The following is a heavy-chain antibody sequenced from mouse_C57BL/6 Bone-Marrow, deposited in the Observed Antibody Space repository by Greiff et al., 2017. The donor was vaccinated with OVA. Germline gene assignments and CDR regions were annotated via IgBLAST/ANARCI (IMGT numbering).Heavy chain of an antibody. V-gene: IGHV1-55*01. Sequence: QVQLKQSGAELVKPGASVKMSCKASGYTFTSYWITWVKQRPGQGLEWIGDIYPGSGSTNYNEKFKSKATLTVDTSSSTAYMQLSSLTSEDSAVYYCARRYYGSSCWYFDVWGTGTTVTVSS. CDR3: ARRYYGSSCWYFDV. J-gene: IGHJ1*03. CDR2: IYPGSGST. D-gene: IGHD1-1*01. CDR1: GYTFTSYW.